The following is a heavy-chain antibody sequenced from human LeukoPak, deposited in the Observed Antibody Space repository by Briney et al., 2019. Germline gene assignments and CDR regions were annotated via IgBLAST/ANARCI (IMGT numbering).Heavy chain of an antibody. CDR2: ISAYNGNT. V-gene: IGHV1-18*01. CDR3: ARAGDTLTGYYPSHYNWFDP. CDR1: GYTFTSYG. J-gene: IGHJ5*02. Sequence: ASVKVSCKASGYTFTSYGISWVRQAPGQGLEWMGWISAYNGNTNYAQKLQGRVTMTTDTSTSTAYMELSSLRSEDTAVYYCARAGDTLTGYYPSHYNWFDPWGQGTLVTVSS. D-gene: IGHD3-9*01.